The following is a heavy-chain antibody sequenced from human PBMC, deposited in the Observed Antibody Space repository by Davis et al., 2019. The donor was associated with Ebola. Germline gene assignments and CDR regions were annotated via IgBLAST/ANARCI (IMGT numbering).Heavy chain of an antibody. Sequence: MPSETLSLTCTVSGGSISSYYWSWIRHPPGKGLEWIGYIYYSGITNYNPSLKSRVTISVGTSKNQFSLKLYSVTAADTAVYYCARRRPLRFLEWSQDYCYGMDVWGQGTTVTVSS. J-gene: IGHJ6*02. CDR2: IYYSGIT. CDR3: ARRRPLRFLEWSQDYCYGMDV. V-gene: IGHV4-59*08. D-gene: IGHD3-3*01. CDR1: GGSISSYY.